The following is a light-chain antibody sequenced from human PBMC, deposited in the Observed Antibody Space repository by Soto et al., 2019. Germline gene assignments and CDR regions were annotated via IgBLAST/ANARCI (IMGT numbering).Light chain of an antibody. CDR3: AAWDDGVGGPA. Sequence: QSVLTQPPSASGTPGQRVTISCSGSNSNIGNKYVYWYQQLPGTAPKLLMYRNNHRPSGVPDRFSGSKSGTSASLAISGLRSEYEAYYYCAAWDDGVGGPAFGGGTKVTVL. CDR1: NSNIGNKY. J-gene: IGLJ3*02. CDR2: RNN. V-gene: IGLV1-47*01.